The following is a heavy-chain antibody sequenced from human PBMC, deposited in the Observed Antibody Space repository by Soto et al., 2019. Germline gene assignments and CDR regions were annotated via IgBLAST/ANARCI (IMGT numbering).Heavy chain of an antibody. D-gene: IGHD6-19*01. J-gene: IGHJ4*02. CDR1: GFTFSSYG. Sequence: QVQLVESGGGVVQPGRSLRLSCAASGFTFSSYGMHWVRQAPGKGLEWVAVIWYDGSNKYYADSVKGRFTISRDNSKNTLYLQMNSVRAEDTAVYYCARGTVADHYFDYWGQGTLVTVSS. CDR3: ARGTVADHYFDY. V-gene: IGHV3-33*01. CDR2: IWYDGSNK.